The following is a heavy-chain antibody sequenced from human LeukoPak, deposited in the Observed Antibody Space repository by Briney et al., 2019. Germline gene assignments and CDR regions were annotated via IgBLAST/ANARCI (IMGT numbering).Heavy chain of an antibody. D-gene: IGHD3-10*01. J-gene: IGHJ5*02. Sequence: PGGSLRLSCAASGFTFSSYEMNWVRQAPGKGLEWVSYISSSGSTKYYADSVKGRFTISRDNAKNSLCLQMNSLRAEDTAVYYCARGFQEVRGVINNWFDPWGQGTLVTVSS. CDR2: ISSSGSTK. V-gene: IGHV3-48*03. CDR3: ARGFQEVRGVINNWFDP. CDR1: GFTFSSYE.